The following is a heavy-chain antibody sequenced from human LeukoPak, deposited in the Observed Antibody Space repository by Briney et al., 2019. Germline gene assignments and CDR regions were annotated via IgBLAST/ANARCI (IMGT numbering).Heavy chain of an antibody. CDR3: ARDLAAAADYYGMDV. Sequence: ASVKVSCKASGYTFTGYYIHWVRQAPGQGLEWMGWINPNSGGTKYAQKFQGRVTMTRDTSISTGYMELSRLRSDDTAVYYCARDLAAAADYYGMDVSGQGTTVTASS. D-gene: IGHD6-13*01. V-gene: IGHV1-2*02. CDR1: GYTFTGYY. CDR2: INPNSGGT. J-gene: IGHJ6*02.